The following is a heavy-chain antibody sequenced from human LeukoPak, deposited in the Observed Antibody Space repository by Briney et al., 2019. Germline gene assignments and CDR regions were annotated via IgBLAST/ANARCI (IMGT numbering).Heavy chain of an antibody. D-gene: IGHD2-2*01. V-gene: IGHV1-69*04. J-gene: IGHJ6*02. Sequence: SVKVSCKASVGTFSSYAISWVRHAPGQGLEWMGRIIPILGIANYAQKFQDRVTITADKSTSTAYMELSSLRSEDTAVYYCARDHCSSTSCYNYYYGMDVWGQGTTVTVSS. CDR3: ARDHCSSTSCYNYYYGMDV. CDR2: IIPILGIA. CDR1: VGTFSSYA.